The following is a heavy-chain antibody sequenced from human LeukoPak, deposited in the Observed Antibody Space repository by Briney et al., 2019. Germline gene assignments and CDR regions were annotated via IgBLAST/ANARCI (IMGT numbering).Heavy chain of an antibody. D-gene: IGHD5-12*01. V-gene: IGHV4-30-4*01. Sequence: SQTLSLTCTVSGGPISSGDYYWSWIRQPPGKGLEWIEYIYYSGSTYYNPSLKSRVTISVDTSKNQFSLKLSSVTAADTAVYYCARDAGGYSAFDYWGQGTLVTVSS. CDR2: IYYSGST. J-gene: IGHJ4*02. CDR1: GGPISSGDYY. CDR3: ARDAGGYSAFDY.